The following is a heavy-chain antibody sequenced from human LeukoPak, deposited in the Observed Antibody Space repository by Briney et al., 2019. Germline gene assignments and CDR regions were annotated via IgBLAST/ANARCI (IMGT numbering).Heavy chain of an antibody. D-gene: IGHD3-3*01. CDR2: ISSSSSYI. Sequence: GGSLRLSCAASGFTFSSYSMNWVRQAPGKGLEWVSSISSSSSYIYYADSVKGRFTISRDNARNSLYLQMNSLRAEDTAVYYCARDGITIFGVVINEFDYWGQGTLVTVSS. V-gene: IGHV3-21*01. J-gene: IGHJ4*02. CDR3: ARDGITIFGVVINEFDY. CDR1: GFTFSSYS.